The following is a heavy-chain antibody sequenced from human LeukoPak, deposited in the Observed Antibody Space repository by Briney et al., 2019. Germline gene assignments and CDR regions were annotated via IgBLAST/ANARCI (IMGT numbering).Heavy chain of an antibody. CDR1: GFIFSSYW. D-gene: IGHD3-10*01. J-gene: IGHJ6*02. V-gene: IGHV3-74*01. Sequence: GGSLRLSCAASGFIFSSYWMHWVRQVPGKGLVWVSRINSDGSNTRYADSVKGRFTVSRDNAKSTLFLQMNSLRTEDTAVYYCVRGIQSWFNGMDVWGQGTTVTVSS. CDR2: INSDGSNT. CDR3: VRGIQSWFNGMDV.